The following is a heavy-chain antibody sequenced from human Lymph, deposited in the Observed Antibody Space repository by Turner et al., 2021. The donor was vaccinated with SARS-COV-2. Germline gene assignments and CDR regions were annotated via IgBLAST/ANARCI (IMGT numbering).Heavy chain of an antibody. V-gene: IGHV3-23*01. CDR1: GLTFSSYA. J-gene: IGHJ4*02. Sequence: EVQLLESGGGLVQPGGSLRLSCAASGLTFSSYAMSWVRQAPGKGLRWVSTISGSGGSTYYADSVKGRFTISRDKSKNTLYLQMNSLRAEDTAVYYCAKNEMAMIVVVITLFDYWGQGTLVTVSS. D-gene: IGHD3-22*01. CDR3: AKNEMAMIVVVITLFDY. CDR2: ISGSGGST.